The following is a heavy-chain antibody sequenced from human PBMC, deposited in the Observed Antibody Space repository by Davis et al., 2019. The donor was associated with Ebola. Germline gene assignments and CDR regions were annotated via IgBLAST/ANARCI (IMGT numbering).Heavy chain of an antibody. CDR2: ISGSGGST. D-gene: IGHD5-12*01. CDR1: GFTFSSYA. J-gene: IGHJ4*02. CDR3: AKELVVADH. V-gene: IGHV3-23*01. Sequence: GESLKISCAASGFTFSSYAMSWVRQAPGKGLAWVSAISGSGGSTYYADSVKGRFTISRDNSKNTLYLQMNSLRAEDTAVYYCAKELVVADHWGQGTLVTVSS.